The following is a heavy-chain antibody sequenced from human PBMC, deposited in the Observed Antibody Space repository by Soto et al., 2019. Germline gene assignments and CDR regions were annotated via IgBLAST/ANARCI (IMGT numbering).Heavy chain of an antibody. V-gene: IGHV3-72*01. CDR3: SRDLGS. J-gene: IGHJ5*02. Sequence: EVHQVESGGGLVQPGGSLRLSCAASGFTFSDHHMDWVRQAPGKGLEWVGRTRNKANSYTTEYAASVKGRFTISRDDSKNSLYLQMNSLKTEDTAVYYCSRDLGSWGQGTLVTVSS. CDR2: TRNKANSYTT. CDR1: GFTFSDHH.